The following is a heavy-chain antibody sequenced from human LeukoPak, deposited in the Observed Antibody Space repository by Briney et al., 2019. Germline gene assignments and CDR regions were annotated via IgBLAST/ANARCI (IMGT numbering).Heavy chain of an antibody. D-gene: IGHD3-10*02. Sequence: ASVKVSCKASGYMFTDYYMHWVRQAPGHGLEWMGWIYPKSGGTTYAQKFQGRVTMTRDTPISTVYMELSRLRSDDTAFYYCARDGVSGGAFDIWGQGTMVTVSS. V-gene: IGHV1-2*02. CDR2: IYPKSGGT. CDR1: GYMFTDYY. CDR3: ARDGVSGGAFDI. J-gene: IGHJ3*02.